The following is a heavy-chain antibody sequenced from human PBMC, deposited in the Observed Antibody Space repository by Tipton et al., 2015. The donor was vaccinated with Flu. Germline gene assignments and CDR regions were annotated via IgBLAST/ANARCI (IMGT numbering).Heavy chain of an antibody. Sequence: TLSLTCAVYGGSFSGYYWSWIRQPPGKGLEWIGEINHTGSTNYNPSLKSRATISVDTSKNQFSLKLSSVTAADTAVYYCVVLRLLTFYWGQGTLVTVSS. D-gene: IGHD2/OR15-2a*01. V-gene: IGHV4-34*01. CDR2: INHTGST. J-gene: IGHJ4*02. CDR1: GGSFSGYY. CDR3: VVLRLLTFY.